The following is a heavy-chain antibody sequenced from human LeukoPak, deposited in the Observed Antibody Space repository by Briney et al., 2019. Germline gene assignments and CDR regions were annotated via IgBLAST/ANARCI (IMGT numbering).Heavy chain of an antibody. CDR2: IFYSGST. V-gene: IGHV4-59*08. Sequence: SETLSLTCTVSGGSISYYYWTWVRQSPGKGLEWIGYIFYSGSTKYNPSLESRVTISLDTSKNQFSLRLSSVTAADTAVYYCATGYYYDSSGYYLTVFDYWGQGTLVTVSS. CDR3: ATGYYYDSSGYYLTVFDY. D-gene: IGHD3-22*01. J-gene: IGHJ4*02. CDR1: GGSISYYY.